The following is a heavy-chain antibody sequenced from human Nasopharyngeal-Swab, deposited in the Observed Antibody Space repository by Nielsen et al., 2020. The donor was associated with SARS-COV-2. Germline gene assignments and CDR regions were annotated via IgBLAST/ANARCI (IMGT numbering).Heavy chain of an antibody. CDR3: ARDLRKYYYLDV. CDR2: MSNDGKNI. Sequence: GESLKISCAASGFTFSTYGMHWVRQAPGKGLEWVAVMSNDGKNIYYADSVKGRFTISRDNSKNTLCLQMNSLRADDTAVYYCARDLRKYYYLDVWGKGTTFTVSS. CDR1: GFTFSTYG. J-gene: IGHJ6*03. V-gene: IGHV3-30*03.